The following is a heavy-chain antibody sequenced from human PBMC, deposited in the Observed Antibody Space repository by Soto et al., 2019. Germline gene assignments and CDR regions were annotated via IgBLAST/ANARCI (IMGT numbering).Heavy chain of an antibody. V-gene: IGHV4-59*01. D-gene: IGHD3-10*01. Sequence: SEALSLTCTVSGVSISSYYWSWIRQPPGKGLEWIGYIYYSGSTNYNPSLKSRVTISVDTSKNQFSLKLSSVTAADTAVYYCARRYGSGSFDFWGQGTLVTVSS. CDR3: ARRYGSGSFDF. CDR2: IYYSGST. J-gene: IGHJ4*02. CDR1: GVSISSYY.